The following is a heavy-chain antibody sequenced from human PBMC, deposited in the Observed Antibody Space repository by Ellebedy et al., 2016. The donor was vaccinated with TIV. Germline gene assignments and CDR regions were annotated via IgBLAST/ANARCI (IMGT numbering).Heavy chain of an antibody. Sequence: SETLSLTCTVSGGSVNNYFWSWIRKPPGKALQWIGNIYHTGSTKYNPSLKSRVTISLDPSKNQFPLSLRSVTAADTALYYCARDPGGGNPRGLIDIWGQGTMVTVSS. V-gene: IGHV4-59*02. CDR2: IYHTGST. D-gene: IGHD2-15*01. CDR1: GGSVNNYF. J-gene: IGHJ3*02. CDR3: ARDPGGGNPRGLIDI.